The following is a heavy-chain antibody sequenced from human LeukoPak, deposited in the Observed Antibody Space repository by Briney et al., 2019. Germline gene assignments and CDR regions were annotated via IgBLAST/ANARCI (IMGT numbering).Heavy chain of an antibody. D-gene: IGHD2-2*01. CDR3: ARNAADSVVVVVAAIADY. Sequence: GASVKVSCKASGYTFTGYYMHWVRQAPGQGLEWMGWINPNSGGTNYAQKFQGRVTMTRDTSISTAYMELSRLRSDVTAVYYCARNAADSVVVVVAAIADYRGQGTLVTVSS. J-gene: IGHJ4*02. CDR2: INPNSGGT. CDR1: GYTFTGYY. V-gene: IGHV1-2*02.